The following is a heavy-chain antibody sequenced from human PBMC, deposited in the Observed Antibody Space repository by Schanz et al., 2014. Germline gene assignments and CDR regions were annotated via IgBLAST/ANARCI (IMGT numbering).Heavy chain of an antibody. D-gene: IGHD5-18*01. Sequence: VQLVESGGGLIQPGGSLRLSCVASGFTVSSNYMSWVRQAPGKGLEWVAVISYDGRSKDYADSVKGRFTISRDNSKNTVFLQMNSLRGEDTAVYYCARDGYRNGRPFDHWGQGTRVTVSA. J-gene: IGHJ4*02. CDR3: ARDGYRNGRPFDH. CDR2: ISYDGRSK. CDR1: GFTVSSNY. V-gene: IGHV3-30*03.